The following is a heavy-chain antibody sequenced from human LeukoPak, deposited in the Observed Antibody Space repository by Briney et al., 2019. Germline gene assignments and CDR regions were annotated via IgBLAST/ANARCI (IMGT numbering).Heavy chain of an antibody. CDR2: IWYDRKHQ. Sequence: GGSLRLSCAASGVTFSNYGMHWVRQAPGRGLECVAVIWYDRKHQYYADSVKGRFNISRDNPKNMLYLQMNSLRVEDTAVYYCAKGPTQVLRFLRDGKTYYMDVWGRGTSVLVSS. CDR3: AKGPTQVLRFLRDGKTYYMDV. J-gene: IGHJ6*03. D-gene: IGHD3-3*01. CDR1: GVTFSNYG. V-gene: IGHV3-33*06.